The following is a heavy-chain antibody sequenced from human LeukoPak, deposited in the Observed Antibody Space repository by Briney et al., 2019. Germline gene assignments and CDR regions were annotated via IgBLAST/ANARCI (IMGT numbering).Heavy chain of an antibody. D-gene: IGHD6-13*01. CDR3: AKGKVAAAARFDY. J-gene: IGHJ4*02. CDR1: GFTFDNFA. CDR2: ISGSGGTA. Sequence: GGSLRLSCAASGFTFDNFAMSWVRQAPGKGLEWVSEISGSGGTAYYADSLKGRFTISRDNSNNTLYLQMNSLRVEDTALYYCAKGKVAAAARFDYWGQGILVTVTS. V-gene: IGHV3-23*01.